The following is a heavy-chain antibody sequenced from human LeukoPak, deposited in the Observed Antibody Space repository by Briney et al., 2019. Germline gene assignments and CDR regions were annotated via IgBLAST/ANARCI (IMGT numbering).Heavy chain of an antibody. Sequence: QAGGSLRLSCAASGFTFSSYGMHWVRQAPGKGLEWVAVISYDGSNKYYADSVKGRFTISRDNSKNTLYLQMNSLRAEDTAVCYCAHTHLTLWFGELLPKRGMDVWGKGTTVTVSS. CDR1: GFTFSSYG. D-gene: IGHD3-10*01. J-gene: IGHJ6*04. V-gene: IGHV3-30*03. CDR3: AHTHLTLWFGELLPKRGMDV. CDR2: ISYDGSNK.